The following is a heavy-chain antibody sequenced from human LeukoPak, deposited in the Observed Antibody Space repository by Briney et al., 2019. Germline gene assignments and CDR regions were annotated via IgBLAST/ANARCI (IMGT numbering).Heavy chain of an antibody. D-gene: IGHD3-3*01. V-gene: IGHV4-61*02. CDR1: AGSINSGDYY. CDR2: IYSPGTN. CDR3: ARESDLYYDFWTD. Sequence: SETLSLTCTVSAGSINSGDYYWSWIRQPAGKELEWIGRIYSPGTNYNYNPSVKSRVTISIDTSKNQFSLKPTSVTAADTAVYYCARESDLYYDFWTDWGQGTLVTVSS. J-gene: IGHJ4*02.